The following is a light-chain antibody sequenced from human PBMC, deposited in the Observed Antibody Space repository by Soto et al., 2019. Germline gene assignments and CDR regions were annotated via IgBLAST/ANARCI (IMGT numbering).Light chain of an antibody. Sequence: DIQMTQSPSTLSASVGDRVTITCRASESIKTWLAWYQQRPGKAPNLLIYKASSLQSGVSSRFSGSASGTEFPLIISSLQPDDSATYYCQQYNVYPYTFGQGTKVQI. CDR2: KAS. CDR1: ESIKTW. J-gene: IGKJ2*01. CDR3: QQYNVYPYT. V-gene: IGKV1-5*03.